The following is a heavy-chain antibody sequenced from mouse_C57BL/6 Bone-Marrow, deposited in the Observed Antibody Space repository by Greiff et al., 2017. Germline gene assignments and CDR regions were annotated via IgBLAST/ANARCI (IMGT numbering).Heavy chain of an antibody. CDR3: ASWGWFSY. CDR1: GYAFSSSW. J-gene: IGHJ3*01. V-gene: IGHV1-82*01. CDR2: IYPGDGDT. Sequence: QVQLQQSGPELVKPGASVKISCKASGYAFSSSWLNWVKQRPGKGLEWIGRIYPGDGDTNYNGKFKGKATLTADKSSSTAYMQLSSLTSEDSAVYFCASWGWFSYWGQGTLVTVSA. D-gene: IGHD4-1*01.